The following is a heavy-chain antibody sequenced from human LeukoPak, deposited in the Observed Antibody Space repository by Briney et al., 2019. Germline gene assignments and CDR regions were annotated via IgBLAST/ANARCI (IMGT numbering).Heavy chain of an antibody. Sequence: ASVKVSCKASGGTFSSYAISWVRQAPGQGLEWMGWINPSSGGTNYAQKFQGWVTMTRDTSISTAHMELSRLRSDDTAVYYCARDKSPYSSSWTYYYYGMDVWGQGTTVTVSS. J-gene: IGHJ6*02. CDR2: INPSSGGT. D-gene: IGHD6-13*01. V-gene: IGHV1-2*04. CDR3: ARDKSPYSSSWTYYYYGMDV. CDR1: GGTFSSYA.